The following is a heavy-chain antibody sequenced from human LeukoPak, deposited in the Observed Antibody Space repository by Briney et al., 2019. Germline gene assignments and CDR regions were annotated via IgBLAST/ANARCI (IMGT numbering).Heavy chain of an antibody. CDR2: ISGSGGST. J-gene: IGHJ6*02. CDR1: GFTFSSYA. CDR3: PKEGQTAVDYYYYGMDV. V-gene: IGHV3-23*01. D-gene: IGHD2-21*02. Sequence: GGSLRLSCAASGFTFSSYAMSWVRQAPGKGLEWVSAISGSGGSTYYADSVKGRFTISRDNSKNTLYLQMNSLRAEDTAVYYCPKEGQTAVDYYYYGMDVWGQGTTVTVSS.